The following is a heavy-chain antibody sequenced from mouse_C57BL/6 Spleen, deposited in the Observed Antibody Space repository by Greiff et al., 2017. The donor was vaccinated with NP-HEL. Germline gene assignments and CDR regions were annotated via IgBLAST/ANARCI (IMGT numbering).Heavy chain of an antibody. D-gene: IGHD2-1*01. CDR1: GFTFSDYG. J-gene: IGHJ3*01. CDR2: ISSGSSTI. V-gene: IGHV5-17*01. Sequence: EVQLVESGGGLVKPGGSLKLSCAASGFTFSDYGMHWVRQAPEKGLEWVAYISSGSSTIYYADTVKGRFTISRDNAKNTLFLQLTSLRSEDTAMYYCARPRDYGNLAEFAYWGQGTLVTVSA. CDR3: ARPRDYGNLAEFAY.